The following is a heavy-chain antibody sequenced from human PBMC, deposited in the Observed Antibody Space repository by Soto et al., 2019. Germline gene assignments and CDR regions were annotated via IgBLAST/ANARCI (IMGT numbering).Heavy chain of an antibody. D-gene: IGHD2-2*01. CDR1: GGTFSSYA. Sequence: GASVKVSCKASGGTFSSYAISWVRQAPGQGLEWMGGIIPIFGTANYAQKFQGRVTITADESTSTAYMELSSLRSEDTAVYYCARKLGYCSSTSCYPDYYYGMDVWGQGTTVTVSS. J-gene: IGHJ6*02. CDR2: IIPIFGTA. CDR3: ARKLGYCSSTSCYPDYYYGMDV. V-gene: IGHV1-69*13.